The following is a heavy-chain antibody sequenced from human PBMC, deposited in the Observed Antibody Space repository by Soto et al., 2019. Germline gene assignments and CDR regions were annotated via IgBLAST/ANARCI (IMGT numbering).Heavy chain of an antibody. CDR3: ARGRYSSSPGSDLTFGY. V-gene: IGHV4-34*01. Sequence: PSETLSLTCAAYGGSFSGYYWSWIRQPPGKGLEWIGEINHSGSTNYSPSLKSRVTISVDTSKNQFSLKLSSVTAADTAVYYCARGRYSSSPGSDLTFGYWGKGTLVTVSS. CDR2: INHSGST. CDR1: GGSFSGYY. D-gene: IGHD6-6*01. J-gene: IGHJ4*02.